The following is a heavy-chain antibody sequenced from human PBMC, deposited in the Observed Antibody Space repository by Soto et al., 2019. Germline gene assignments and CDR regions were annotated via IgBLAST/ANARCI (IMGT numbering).Heavy chain of an antibody. CDR2: MYHSGST. CDR1: GYSINNGYY. V-gene: IGHV4-38-2*01. Sequence: LSLTCAVFGYSINNGYYWGWIRQPPGKGLEWMGAMYHSGSTYYDPSFRGRVAISKDTSKNQFSMRLSYVTAADTAVYYCARGLDYSGMDVWGQGTTVTVSS. CDR3: ARGLDYSGMDV. J-gene: IGHJ6*02.